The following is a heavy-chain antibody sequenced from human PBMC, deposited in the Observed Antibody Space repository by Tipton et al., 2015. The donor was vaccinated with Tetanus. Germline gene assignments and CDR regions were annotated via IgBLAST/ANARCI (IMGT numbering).Heavy chain of an antibody. CDR3: ARDRGDYIYYGMDD. CDR2: IDPNSGGT. J-gene: IGHJ6*02. D-gene: IGHD3-22*01. CDR1: GYTFTGYY. Sequence: QMQLVQSGAEVKKPGASVKVSCKASGYTFTGYYIYWVRQAPGQGLEWMGWIDPNSGGTVYAQKFQGRVTMTRDTSISTGYMELRSLRSGDTAVYYCARDRGDYIYYGMDDWGPGTTVTVS. V-gene: IGHV1-2*02.